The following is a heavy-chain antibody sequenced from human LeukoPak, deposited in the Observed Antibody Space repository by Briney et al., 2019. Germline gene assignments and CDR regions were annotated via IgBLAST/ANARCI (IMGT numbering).Heavy chain of an antibody. V-gene: IGHV3-23*05. Sequence: GGSLRLSCEASGFTFSAYAMTWVRQAPGKGLEWVSSIGSDNKPHYSESVKGRFAISRDNSKNTVYLQMNSLRAEDTAVYYCARVSPEIVVVTGTGAPDYWGQGTLVTVSS. CDR3: ARVSPEIVVVTGTGAPDY. CDR2: IGSDNKP. D-gene: IGHD2-21*02. CDR1: GFTFSAYA. J-gene: IGHJ4*02.